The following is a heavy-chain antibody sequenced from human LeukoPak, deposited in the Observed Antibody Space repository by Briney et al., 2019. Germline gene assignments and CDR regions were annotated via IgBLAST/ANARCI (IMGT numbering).Heavy chain of an antibody. CDR3: ARASPNYYYGMDV. CDR1: GGSIGSYY. V-gene: IGHV4-59*01. Sequence: PSETLSLTCTVSGGSIGSYYWSWIRQPPGKGLEWIGYIYYSGSTNYNPSLKSRVTISVDTSKNQFSLKLSSVTAADTAVYYCARASPNYYYGMDVWGQGTTVTVSS. J-gene: IGHJ6*02. CDR2: IYYSGST.